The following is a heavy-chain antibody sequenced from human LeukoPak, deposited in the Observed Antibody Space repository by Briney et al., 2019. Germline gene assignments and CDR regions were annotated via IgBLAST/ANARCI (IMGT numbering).Heavy chain of an antibody. J-gene: IGHJ4*02. Sequence: GGSLRLSCTASGFTFSTYAMTWVRQAPGKGLEWVSSISGSGDSTYYADSVKGRYTISRDNSKNTLYLQMSSLRADDTALHHCARDSGSYLQPTDYWGQGTLVTVSS. CDR2: ISGSGDST. D-gene: IGHD1-26*01. V-gene: IGHV3-23*01. CDR1: GFTFSTYA. CDR3: ARDSGSYLQPTDY.